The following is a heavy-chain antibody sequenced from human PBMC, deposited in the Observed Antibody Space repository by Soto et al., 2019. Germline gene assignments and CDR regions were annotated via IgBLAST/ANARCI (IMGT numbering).Heavy chain of an antibody. CDR2: INHSGST. D-gene: IGHD3-22*01. V-gene: IGHV4-34*01. J-gene: IGHJ4*02. CDR3: ARDRLRGHDSSGFYS. CDR1: GGSFSGYY. Sequence: SETLSLTCAVYGGSFSGYYWSWIRQPPWKGLEWIGEINHSGSTNYNPSLKSRVTISVDTSKNQFSLKLSSVTAADTAVYYCARDRLRGHDSSGFYSWGQGTMVTVSS.